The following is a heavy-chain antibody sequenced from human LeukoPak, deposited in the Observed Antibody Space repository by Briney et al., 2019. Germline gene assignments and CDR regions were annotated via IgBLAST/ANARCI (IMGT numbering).Heavy chain of an antibody. CDR2: INPNSGGT. CDR1: GYTFTSYA. J-gene: IGHJ5*02. V-gene: IGHV1-2*02. CDR3: ARDQSGWFDP. Sequence: ASVKVSCKASGYTFTSYAMNWVRQAPGQGLEWMGWINPNSGGTNYAQKFQGRVTMTRDTSISTAYMELSRLRSDDTAVYYCARDQSGWFDPWGQGTLVTVSS. D-gene: IGHD3-10*01.